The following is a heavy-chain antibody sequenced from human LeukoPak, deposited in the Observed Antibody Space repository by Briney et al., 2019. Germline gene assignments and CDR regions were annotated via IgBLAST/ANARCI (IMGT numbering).Heavy chain of an antibody. J-gene: IGHJ6*02. CDR3: AKHNGGDYYYYGMDV. CDR2: ISGSGGST. CDR1: GFTFSNYA. D-gene: IGHD4-23*01. Sequence: PGGSLRLSCAASGFTFSNYAMSWVRQAPGKELEWVSGISGSGGSTDYADSVKGRFTISRDNSKNTLFLQMNSLRAEDTAVYYCAKHNGGDYYYYGMDVWGQGTTVTVSS. V-gene: IGHV3-23*01.